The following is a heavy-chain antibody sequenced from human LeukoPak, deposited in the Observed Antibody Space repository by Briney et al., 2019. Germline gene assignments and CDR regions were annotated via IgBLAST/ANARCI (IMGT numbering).Heavy chain of an antibody. J-gene: IGHJ4*02. Sequence: PGESLSLSCAASGFTFSRYWMHWVRQAPGEGLVWVSRIDEHGTTIDYADSVRDRLTISRDNAKNTLYLHMNSLRAEDTAVYYCARDVGGAGSHWGQGSLVTVSS. V-gene: IGHV3-74*01. D-gene: IGHD3-10*01. CDR2: IDEHGTTI. CDR3: ARDVGGAGSH. CDR1: GFTFSRYW.